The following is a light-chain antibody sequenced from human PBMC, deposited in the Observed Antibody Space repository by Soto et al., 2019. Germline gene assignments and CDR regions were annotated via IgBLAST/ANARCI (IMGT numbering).Light chain of an antibody. Sequence: SVLTQPPSVSAAPGQKVTISCSGITSNIGINYVSWYQQVPGTAPKLLIYDNNKRPSGIPDRFSGSKSGTSATLGITGLQTGDEADYYCGTWDSSLSTWVFGGGTKVTVL. CDR2: DNN. CDR3: GTWDSSLSTWV. CDR1: TSNIGINY. V-gene: IGLV1-51*01. J-gene: IGLJ3*02.